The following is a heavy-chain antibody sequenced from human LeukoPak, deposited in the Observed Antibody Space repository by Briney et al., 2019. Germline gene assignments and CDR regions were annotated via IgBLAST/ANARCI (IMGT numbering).Heavy chain of an antibody. D-gene: IGHD5-12*01. CDR2: IIPILGIA. CDR3: ARDNWEYSGSPPFDY. Sequence: SVKVSCKASGGTFSSYAISWVRQAPGQGLEWMGRIIPILGIANYAQKFQGRVTITADKSTSTAYMELSSLRSEDTAVYYCARDNWEYSGSPPFDYWGQGTLVTVSS. V-gene: IGHV1-69*04. CDR1: GGTFSSYA. J-gene: IGHJ4*02.